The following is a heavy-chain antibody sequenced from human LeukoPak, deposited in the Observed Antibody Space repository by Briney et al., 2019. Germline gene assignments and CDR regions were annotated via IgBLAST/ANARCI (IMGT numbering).Heavy chain of an antibody. CDR1: GGSISSGGYY. J-gene: IGHJ4*02. D-gene: IGHD3-10*01. Sequence: PSETLSLTCAVSGGSISSGGYYWSWIRQHPGKGLEWIGYIYYSGSTYYNPSLKSRVTISVDTSKNQFSLKLSSVTAADTAVYYCARDGYYGPFHYWGQGTLVTVSS. CDR2: IYYSGST. V-gene: IGHV4-31*11. CDR3: ARDGYYGPFHY.